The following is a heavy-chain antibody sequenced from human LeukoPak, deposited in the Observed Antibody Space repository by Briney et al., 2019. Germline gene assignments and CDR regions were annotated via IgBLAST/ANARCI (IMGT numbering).Heavy chain of an antibody. J-gene: IGHJ6*03. V-gene: IGHV1-69*05. CDR1: GGTFSSYA. CDR2: IIPIFGTA. CDR3: ASSYGNNYYYYMDV. D-gene: IGHD1/OR15-1a*01. Sequence: SVKVSCKASGGTFSSYAISWVRQAPGQGLEWMGGIIPIFGTANYAQKFQGRVTITTDESTGTAYMELSSLRSEDTAVYYCASSYGNNYYYYMDVWGKGTTVTVSS.